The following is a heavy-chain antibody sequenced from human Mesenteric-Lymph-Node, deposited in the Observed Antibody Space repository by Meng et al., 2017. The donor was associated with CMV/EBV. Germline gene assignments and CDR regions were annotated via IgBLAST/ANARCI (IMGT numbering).Heavy chain of an antibody. CDR3: ASVGYYYGMDV. CDR2: VDSAGSGT. CDR1: GFTFSSDW. J-gene: IGHJ6*02. Sequence: GESLKISCAASGFTFSSDWMHWVRQAPGKGLMWVARVDSAGSGTSYADSVKGRFTISRDNAKNSLYLQMNSLRAEDTAVYYCASVGYYYGMDVWGQGTTVTVSS. V-gene: IGHV3-74*01. D-gene: IGHD2-2*01.